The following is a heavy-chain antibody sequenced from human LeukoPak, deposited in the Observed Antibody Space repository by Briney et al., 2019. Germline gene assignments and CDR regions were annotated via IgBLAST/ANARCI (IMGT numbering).Heavy chain of an antibody. CDR3: ARDLPYDRSGYYYLAFDI. CDR2: IKQDGTEK. J-gene: IGHJ3*02. CDR1: GFTFTTYW. V-gene: IGHV3-7*01. Sequence: GESLRLSCAASGFTFTTYWLGWVRQPPGKGLEWVANIKQDGTEKYEVDSVKGRFAISRDNAKNSLYLRMNSLRAEDTAVYYCARDLPYDRSGYYYLAFDIWGQGTMVTVSS. D-gene: IGHD3-22*01.